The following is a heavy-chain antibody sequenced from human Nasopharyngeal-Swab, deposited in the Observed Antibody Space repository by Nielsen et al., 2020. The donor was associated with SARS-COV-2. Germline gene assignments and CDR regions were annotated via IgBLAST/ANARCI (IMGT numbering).Heavy chain of an antibody. Sequence: GESLKISCAASGFTFSSYSMNWVRQAPGKGLEWVSSISSSSSYIYYADSVKGRFTISRDNAENSLYLQMNSLRAEDTAVYYCARDGVGATPFDYWGQGTLVTVSS. V-gene: IGHV3-21*01. CDR2: ISSSSSYI. CDR1: GFTFSSYS. CDR3: ARDGVGATPFDY. J-gene: IGHJ4*02. D-gene: IGHD1-26*01.